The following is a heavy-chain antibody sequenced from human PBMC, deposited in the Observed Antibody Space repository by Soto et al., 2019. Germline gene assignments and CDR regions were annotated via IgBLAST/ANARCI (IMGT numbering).Heavy chain of an antibody. CDR2: ISYDGNNK. V-gene: IGHV3-30-3*01. D-gene: IGHD5-12*01. CDR3: ARDLGDGYNSPYY. J-gene: IGHJ4*02. Sequence: GGFLRLSCAASGFTFSSYAMHWVRQAPGKGLEWVAVISYDGNNKYYADSVKGRFTISRDNSKNTLYLQMNSLRAEDTAVYYCARDLGDGYNSPYYWGQGILVTVLL. CDR1: GFTFSSYA.